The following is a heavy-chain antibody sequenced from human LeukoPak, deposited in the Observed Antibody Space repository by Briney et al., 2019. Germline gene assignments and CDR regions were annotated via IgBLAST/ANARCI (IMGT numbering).Heavy chain of an antibody. D-gene: IGHD3-22*01. CDR1: GFTFSSYA. J-gene: IGHJ4*02. CDR2: IKQDGSEK. Sequence: PGRSLRLSCAASGFTFSSYAMSWVRQAPGKGLEWVANIKQDGSEKYYVDSVKGRFTISRDNAKNSLYLQMNSLRAEDTAVYYCARAPRFGSGWYFDYWGQGTLVTVSS. CDR3: ARAPRFGSGWYFDY. V-gene: IGHV3-7*01.